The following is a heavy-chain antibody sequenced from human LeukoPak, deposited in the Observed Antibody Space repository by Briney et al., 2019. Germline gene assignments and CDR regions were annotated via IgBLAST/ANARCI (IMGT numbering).Heavy chain of an antibody. Sequence: SETLSLTCAVYGGSFSGYYGSWIRQPPGKGLEWIGEINHSGSTNYNPSLKSRVTISVDTSKNQFSLKLSSVTAADTAVYYCARDGYYGSGSYFDWFDPWGQGTLVTVSS. D-gene: IGHD3-10*01. CDR3: ARDGYYGSGSYFDWFDP. J-gene: IGHJ5*02. CDR2: INHSGST. CDR1: GGSFSGYY. V-gene: IGHV4-34*01.